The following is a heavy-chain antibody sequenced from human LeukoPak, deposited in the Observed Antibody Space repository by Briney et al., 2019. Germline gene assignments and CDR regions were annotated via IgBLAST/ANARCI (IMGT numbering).Heavy chain of an antibody. CDR1: GGSITTYH. J-gene: IGHJ2*01. D-gene: IGHD6-19*01. V-gene: IGHV4-59*01. CDR3: ARAPVTGHWYFDL. CDR2: IYNSGNA. Sequence: SETLSLTCSVSGGSITTYHWSWIRQPPGKGLEWIGYIYNSGNANYKPSLKSRLTISVDTSKNHFSLKLNSVTAADTAVYYCARAPVTGHWYFDLWGRGTLVTVSS.